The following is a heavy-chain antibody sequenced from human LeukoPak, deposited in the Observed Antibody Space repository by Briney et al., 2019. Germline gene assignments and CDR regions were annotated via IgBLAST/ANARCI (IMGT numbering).Heavy chain of an antibody. D-gene: IGHD4-17*01. Sequence: GASVKVSCKASGYTFTGYYMHWVRQAPGQGLEWMGRINPNSGGTNYAQKFQGRVTMTRDTSISTAYMELSRLRSDDTAVYYCARGDYGDENYYYYYYGMDVWGQGTTVTVSS. CDR3: ARGDYGDENYYYYYYGMDV. CDR1: GYTFTGYY. V-gene: IGHV1-2*06. J-gene: IGHJ6*02. CDR2: INPNSGGT.